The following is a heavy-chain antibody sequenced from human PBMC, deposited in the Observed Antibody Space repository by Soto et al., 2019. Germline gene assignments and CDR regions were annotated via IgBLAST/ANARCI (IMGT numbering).Heavy chain of an antibody. CDR1: GYTFTSYG. CDR3: ARELVVPAANDYYYYGMDV. J-gene: IGHJ6*02. D-gene: IGHD2-2*01. Sequence: QVQLVQSGAEVKKPGASVKVSCKASGYTFTSYGISWVRQAPGQGLEWRGWISAYNGNTNYAQKLQGRVTMTTDTSTSTAYMELRSLRSDDTAVYYCARELVVPAANDYYYYGMDVWGQGTTVTVSS. CDR2: ISAYNGNT. V-gene: IGHV1-18*01.